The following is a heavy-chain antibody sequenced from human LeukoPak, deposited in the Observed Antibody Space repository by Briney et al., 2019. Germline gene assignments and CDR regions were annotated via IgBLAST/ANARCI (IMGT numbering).Heavy chain of an antibody. CDR1: GFTFSNYA. V-gene: IGHV3-23*01. J-gene: IGHJ4*02. Sequence: GGSLRLSCAASGFTFSNYAMTWVRQAPGKGLDWVSTISGSGGSTYYADSVKGRFTISRDNSKNTLSLQMNSLRVEDTAVYYCEMTPFVYWGQGTLVTVSS. CDR3: EMTPFVY. CDR2: ISGSGGST.